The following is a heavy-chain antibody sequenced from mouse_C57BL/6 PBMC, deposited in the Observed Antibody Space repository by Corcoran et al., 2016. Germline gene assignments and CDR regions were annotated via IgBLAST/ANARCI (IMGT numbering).Heavy chain of an antibody. CDR2: INPGSGGT. CDR3: ASPLGYYYAMDY. CDR1: GYAFTNYL. D-gene: IGHD4-1*01. Sequence: QVQLQQSGAELVRPGTSVKVSCKASGYAFTNYLIEWVKQRPGQGLEWIGVINPGSGGTNYNEKFKGKATLTADKSSSTAYMQLSSLTSEDSAVYFCASPLGYYYAMDYWGQGTSVTVSS. V-gene: IGHV1-54*01. J-gene: IGHJ4*01.